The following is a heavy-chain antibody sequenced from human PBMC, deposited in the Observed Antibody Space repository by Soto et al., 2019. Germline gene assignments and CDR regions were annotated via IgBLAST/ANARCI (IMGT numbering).Heavy chain of an antibody. V-gene: IGHV4-30-4*01. CDR3: AREVLLWFGGALGFDP. CDR2: IYYSGST. Sequence: QVQLQESGPGLVKPSQTLSLTCTVSGGSISSGDYYWSWIRQPPGKGLEWIGYIYYSGSTYYNPSLKSRVTISVDTSKNQFSLKLSSVTAADTAVYYCAREVLLWFGGALGFDPWGQGTLVTVSS. J-gene: IGHJ5*02. D-gene: IGHD3-10*01. CDR1: GGSISSGDYY.